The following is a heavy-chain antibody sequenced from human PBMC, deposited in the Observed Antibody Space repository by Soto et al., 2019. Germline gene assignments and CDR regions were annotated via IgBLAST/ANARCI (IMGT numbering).Heavy chain of an antibody. CDR3: ARVERFAY. V-gene: IGHV3-23*01. J-gene: IGHJ4*02. CDR2: ISGSGDIT. CDR1: GFSFSSYV. Sequence: PGGSLRLSCAASGFSFSSYVMNWVRQAPGKGLEWVSVISGSGDITVYADSVKGRFTISRDNSRNTLYLQMNSLRAEDTAVYYCARVERFAYWGQGTLVTVSS. D-gene: IGHD3-3*01.